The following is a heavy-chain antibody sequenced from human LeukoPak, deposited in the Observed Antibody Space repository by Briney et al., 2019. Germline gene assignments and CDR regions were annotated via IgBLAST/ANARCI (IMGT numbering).Heavy chain of an antibody. V-gene: IGHV4-34*09. Sequence: SETLSLTCAVYGGSFSGYYWSWIRQPPGKGLEWIGEINHSGSTNCNPSLKSRVTISVDTSKNQFSLKLSSVTAADTAVYYCARGYDSSAYYPFNYWGQGTLVTVSS. J-gene: IGHJ4*02. CDR3: ARGYDSSAYYPFNY. CDR1: GGSFSGYY. D-gene: IGHD3-22*01. CDR2: INHSGST.